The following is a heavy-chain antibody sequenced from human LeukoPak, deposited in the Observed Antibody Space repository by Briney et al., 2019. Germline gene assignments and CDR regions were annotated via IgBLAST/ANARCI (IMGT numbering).Heavy chain of an antibody. CDR3: AREEAYYYYYMDV. CDR1: GFTFSSYW. V-gene: IGHV3-74*01. Sequence: GGSLRLSCAASGFTFSSYWMHWVRQVPGKGLVWVSRINTDGSSTSYADSVKGRFTISRDNAKNTLYLQMNSLRAEDTAVYYCAREEAYYYYYMDVWGKGTTVTVSS. CDR2: INTDGSST. J-gene: IGHJ6*03.